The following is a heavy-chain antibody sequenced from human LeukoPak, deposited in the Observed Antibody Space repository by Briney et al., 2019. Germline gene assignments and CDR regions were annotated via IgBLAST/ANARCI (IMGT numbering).Heavy chain of an antibody. CDR2: IDYSGSS. Sequence: PSETLSLTCSVSGDSISSFYWNWIRQPPGKSLEWIGNIDYSGSSNYNPSLESRVTISIDTSRKQFFLKLDSVTAADTAVYYCALAPNSNWFDFWGQGTLVTVSS. J-gene: IGHJ5*01. CDR3: ALAPNSNWFDF. D-gene: IGHD2-8*01. V-gene: IGHV4-59*08. CDR1: GDSISSFY.